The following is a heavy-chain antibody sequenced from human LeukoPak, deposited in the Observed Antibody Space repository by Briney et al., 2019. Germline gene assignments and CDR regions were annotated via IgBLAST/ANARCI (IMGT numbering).Heavy chain of an antibody. CDR3: ARAPYGSGSYYYYYMDV. CDR2: IYTNGVT. V-gene: IGHV4-39*07. CDR1: GGSISSSNYY. J-gene: IGHJ6*03. D-gene: IGHD3-10*01. Sequence: NTSETLSLTCIVSGGSISSSNYYWGWIRQPPGKGLEWIGSIYTNGVTYYNPSLRSRVTISVDTSKNQFSLKLSSVTAADTAVYYCARAPYGSGSYYYYYMDVWGKGTTVTVSS.